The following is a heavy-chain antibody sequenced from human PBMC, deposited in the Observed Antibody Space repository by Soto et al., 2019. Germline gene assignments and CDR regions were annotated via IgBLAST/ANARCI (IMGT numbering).Heavy chain of an antibody. CDR3: ARGALGYSYGYNWFDP. CDR1: GGSISSGGYS. Sequence: QLQLQESGSGLVKPSQTLSLTCAVSGGSISSGGYSWSWIRQPPGKGLEWIGYIHHSGSTYYNPSLNSRVTISVDRTKNQCSLKPSSVTAADTAVYYCARGALGYSYGYNWFDPWGQGTLVTVSS. CDR2: IHHSGST. J-gene: IGHJ5*02. D-gene: IGHD5-18*01. V-gene: IGHV4-30-2*01.